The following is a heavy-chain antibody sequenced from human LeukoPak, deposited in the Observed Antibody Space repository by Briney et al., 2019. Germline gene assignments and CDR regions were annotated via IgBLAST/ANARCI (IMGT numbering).Heavy chain of an antibody. CDR3: ARRTFVSPLMDV. D-gene: IGHD1-14*01. J-gene: IGHJ6*03. CDR1: GGSISSSSYY. Sequence: SETLSLTCTVSGGSISSSSYYWGWIRQPPGKGLEWIGSIYYSGSTYYNPSLKSRVTISVDTSKNQFSLKLSSVTAADTAVYYCARRTFVSPLMDVWGKGTTVTVSS. CDR2: IYYSGST. V-gene: IGHV4-39*01.